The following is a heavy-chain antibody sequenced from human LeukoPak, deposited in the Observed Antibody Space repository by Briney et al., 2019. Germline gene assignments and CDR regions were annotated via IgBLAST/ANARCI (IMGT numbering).Heavy chain of an antibody. CDR1: GLTVSSNY. CDR3: ARALDLNLGRFDP. J-gene: IGHJ5*02. V-gene: IGHV3-53*01. Sequence: SGGSLRLSCEASGLTVSSNYMSWVRQAPGKGLEWVSVIYSDGSTFYVDSVKGRFTISRDNSKNTLYLQMNSLRAEDTAVYYCARALDLNLGRFDPWGQGTLVTVSS. CDR2: IYSDGST. D-gene: IGHD3-3*01.